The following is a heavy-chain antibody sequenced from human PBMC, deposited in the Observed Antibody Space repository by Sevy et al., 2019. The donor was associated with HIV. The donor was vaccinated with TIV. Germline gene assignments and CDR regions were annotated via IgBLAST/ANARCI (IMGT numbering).Heavy chain of an antibody. V-gene: IGHV3-15*01. CDR3: TTDLSSGSYKIY. J-gene: IGHJ4*02. CDR1: AFTFTNAW. D-gene: IGHD6-19*01. Sequence: GGSLRLSCAASAFTFTNAWMSWVRQAPGKGLEWVGRIKSKTNGGTIDYAAPVKGRFTISRDDSKNTVFLQMNSLKIEDTAMYYCTTDLSSGSYKIYWGQGTPVTVSS. CDR2: IKSKTNGGTI.